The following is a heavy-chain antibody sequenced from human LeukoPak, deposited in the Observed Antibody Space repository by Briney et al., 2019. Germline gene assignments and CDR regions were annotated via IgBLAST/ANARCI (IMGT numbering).Heavy chain of an antibody. CDR1: GGSISSYY. CDR3: ASFEYSSSHPDY. V-gene: IGHV4-59*08. J-gene: IGHJ4*02. Sequence: SETLSLTCTVSGGSISSYYWSWLRQPPGKGLEWIGYIYYSGSTNYNPSLKSRVTISVDTSKNQFSLKLSSVTAADTAVYYCASFEYSSSHPDYWGQGTLVTVSS. D-gene: IGHD6-6*01. CDR2: IYYSGST.